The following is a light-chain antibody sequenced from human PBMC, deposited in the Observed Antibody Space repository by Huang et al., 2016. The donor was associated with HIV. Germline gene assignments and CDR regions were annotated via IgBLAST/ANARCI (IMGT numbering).Light chain of an antibody. Sequence: IVLTQSPASLSLSPGERATLSCRASQSVSHYLAWYQHKPGRPPRPLSYGASRRATDIPTRFNGTGSGTDFTLTISSLETEDSAVYYCQESDTWPRLTLGGGTKVEIK. V-gene: IGKV3-11*01. CDR3: QESDTWPRLT. CDR1: QSVSHY. CDR2: GAS. J-gene: IGKJ4*01.